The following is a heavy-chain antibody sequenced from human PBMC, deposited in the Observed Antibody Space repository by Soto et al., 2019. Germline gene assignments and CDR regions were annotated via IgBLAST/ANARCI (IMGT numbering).Heavy chain of an antibody. CDR3: ARSSTYYYDSSGYANDY. CDR1: GFTFSSYA. Sequence: EVQLLESGGGLVQPGGSLRLSCSASGFTFSSYAMSWVRQAPGKGLEWVSAISGSGGSTYYADSVKGRFTISRDNSKNTLYLQMNSLRAEDTAVYYCARSSTYYYDSSGYANDYWGQGTLVTVSS. D-gene: IGHD3-22*01. J-gene: IGHJ4*02. V-gene: IGHV3-23*01. CDR2: ISGSGGST.